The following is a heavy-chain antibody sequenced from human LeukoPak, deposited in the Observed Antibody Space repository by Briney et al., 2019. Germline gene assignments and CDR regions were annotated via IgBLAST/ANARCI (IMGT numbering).Heavy chain of an antibody. Sequence: ASVKVSCKASGYTFTGYYMHWVRQAPGQGLEWMGWINPNSGGTNYAQKFPGRVTMPRDTSISTAYMELSRLRSDDTAVYYCARNFYFDSSGYYHYWGQGTLVTVSS. CDR2: INPNSGGT. V-gene: IGHV1-2*02. CDR1: GYTFTGYY. CDR3: ARNFYFDSSGYYHY. J-gene: IGHJ4*02. D-gene: IGHD3-22*01.